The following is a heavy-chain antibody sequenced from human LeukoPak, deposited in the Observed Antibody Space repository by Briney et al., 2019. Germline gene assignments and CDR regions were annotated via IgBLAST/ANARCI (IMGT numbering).Heavy chain of an antibody. Sequence: GGSLRLSCAASGFTFSSYSMNWVRQAPGKGLEWVSSISSSSYIYYADSVKGRFTISRDNAKNSLYLQMNSLRAEDTAVYYCAIQTATKVLDYWGQGTLVTVSS. CDR3: AIQTATKVLDY. CDR2: ISSSSYI. J-gene: IGHJ4*02. D-gene: IGHD2-15*01. V-gene: IGHV3-21*01. CDR1: GFTFSSYS.